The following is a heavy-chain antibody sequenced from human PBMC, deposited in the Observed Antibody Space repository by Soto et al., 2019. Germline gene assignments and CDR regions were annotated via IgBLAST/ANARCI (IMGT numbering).Heavy chain of an antibody. CDR1: GFTFSSYA. CDR2: MSYDGNTK. Sequence: QVPLVESGGGVVQPGKSLRLSSAASGFTFSSYAMHWVRQAPGKGLEWVAVMSYDGNTKYYTDSVKGRFTISRDNSKNTLYLQMNSLRAEDTAVYFCAGGYYFDYWGQGTLVTVSS. V-gene: IGHV3-30-3*01. CDR3: AGGYYFDY. J-gene: IGHJ4*01.